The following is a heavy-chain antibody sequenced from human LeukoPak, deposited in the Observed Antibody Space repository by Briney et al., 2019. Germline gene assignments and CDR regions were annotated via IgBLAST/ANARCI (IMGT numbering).Heavy chain of an antibody. D-gene: IGHD6-6*01. J-gene: IGHJ4*02. CDR2: ISYDGSNK. CDR1: GFTFSSYA. Sequence: GGSLRLSCAASGFTFSSYAMSWVRQAPGKGLEWVAVISYDGSNKYYADSVKGRFTISRDNSKNTLYLQMNSLRAEDTAVYYCARETMYSSSYFDYWGQGTLVTVSS. CDR3: ARETMYSSSYFDY. V-gene: IGHV3-30-3*01.